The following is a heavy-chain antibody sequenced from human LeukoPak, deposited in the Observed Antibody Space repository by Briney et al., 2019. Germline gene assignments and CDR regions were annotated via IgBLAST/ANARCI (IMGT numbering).Heavy chain of an antibody. D-gene: IGHD2-2*01. CDR2: INHSGST. Sequence: SETLSLTCAVYGGSFSGYYWSWIRQPPGKGLEWIGEINHSGSTNYNPSLKSRVTISVDTSKNQFSLKLSSVTAADTAVYYCARRRGYYCSSTSCSNYFDYWGQGTLVTVSS. CDR3: ARRRGYYCSSTSCSNYFDY. V-gene: IGHV4-34*01. J-gene: IGHJ4*02. CDR1: GGSFSGYY.